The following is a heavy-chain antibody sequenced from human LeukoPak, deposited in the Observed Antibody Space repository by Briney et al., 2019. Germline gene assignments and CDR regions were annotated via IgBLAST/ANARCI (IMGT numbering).Heavy chain of an antibody. CDR1: GYTFTGYY. V-gene: IGHV1-2*02. J-gene: IGHJ4*02. D-gene: IGHD3-22*01. CDR3: ARGAHYHDSSEGYDY. CDR2: INPNSGGT. Sequence: GASVKVSCKASGYTFTGYYMHWVRQAPGQGLEWMGWINPNSGGTNYAQKFQGRVTMTRDTSISTAYMELSRLSPDDTALYYCARGAHYHDSSEGYDYWGQGTLVTVSS.